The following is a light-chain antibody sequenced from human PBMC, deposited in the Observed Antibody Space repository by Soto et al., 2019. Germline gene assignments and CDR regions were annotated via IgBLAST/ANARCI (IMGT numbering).Light chain of an antibody. CDR2: GTS. Sequence: EIVLTQSPVTLSLSPGERATLSCRASQSVSSSNLAWYQQKTGQAPRHLIYGTSSRATGIPDRFSGSGSGTDFTLTISRLEPEDFAVYYCQQYGTSPPYTFGQGTKREIK. V-gene: IGKV3-20*01. J-gene: IGKJ2*01. CDR3: QQYGTSPPYT. CDR1: QSVSSSN.